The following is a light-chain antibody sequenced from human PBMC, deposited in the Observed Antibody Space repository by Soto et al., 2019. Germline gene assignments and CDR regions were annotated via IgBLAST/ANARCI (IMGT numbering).Light chain of an antibody. Sequence: QSVLTQPPSASGTPGQGVTISCSGSSSNIGSHPVNWYQQLPGTAPKLLIYTNNQRPSGVPDRFSGSKSGTSASLAISGLQSEDEADSYCAAWDDRLNGPVFGGGTKLTVL. V-gene: IGLV1-44*01. J-gene: IGLJ2*01. CDR2: TNN. CDR1: SSNIGSHP. CDR3: AAWDDRLNGPV.